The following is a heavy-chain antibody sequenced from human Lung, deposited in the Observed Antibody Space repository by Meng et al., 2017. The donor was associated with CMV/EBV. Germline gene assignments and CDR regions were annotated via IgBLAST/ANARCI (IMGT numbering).Heavy chain of an antibody. CDR3: ARAGDIVEVSDPLRQNYYYYGMDL. D-gene: IGHD2-15*01. Sequence: SLKISXTASEFTLSPYALHWVRQAPGKGLEWVALISFDGRTKYNTDSVKGRFTISRDSSKNTVYLHINSLRGEDTAVYYCARAGDIVEVSDPLRQNYYYYGMDLWGQGXTVTVSS. J-gene: IGHJ6*02. CDR2: ISFDGRTK. V-gene: IGHV3-30*04. CDR1: EFTLSPYA.